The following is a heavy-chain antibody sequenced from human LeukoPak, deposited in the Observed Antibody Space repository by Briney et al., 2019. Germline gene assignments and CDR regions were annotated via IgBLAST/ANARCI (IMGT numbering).Heavy chain of an antibody. D-gene: IGHD4-23*01. CDR3: ARAAMTTVVTHLSY. CDR1: EFSFSIYY. J-gene: IGHJ4*02. V-gene: IGHV3-21*01. Sequence: GGSLRLSCAASEFSFSIYYMNWVRQAPGKGLEWVSSISSSSSYIYYADSVKGRFTISRDNAKNSLYLQMNSLRAEDTAAYYCARAAMTTVVTHLSYWGQGTLVTVSS. CDR2: ISSSSSYI.